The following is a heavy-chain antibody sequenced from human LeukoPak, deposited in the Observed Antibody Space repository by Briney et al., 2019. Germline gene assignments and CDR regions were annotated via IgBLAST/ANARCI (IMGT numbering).Heavy chain of an antibody. V-gene: IGHV3-33*03. Sequence: GGSLRLSCAASGFTFSHFGFHWVRQAPGKGLECVAVIWSDGTNKYYGNSVKGRFTIHRDDSQNRVYLQMNNLRVDDTAIYFCAKDAQRGFDYSNSLEYWGQGSPVTVSS. D-gene: IGHD4-11*01. CDR2: IWSDGTNK. CDR3: AKDAQRGFDYSNSLEY. CDR1: GFTFSHFG. J-gene: IGHJ4*02.